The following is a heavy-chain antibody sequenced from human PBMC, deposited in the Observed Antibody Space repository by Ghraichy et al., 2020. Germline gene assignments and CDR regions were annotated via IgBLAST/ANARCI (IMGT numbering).Heavy chain of an antibody. V-gene: IGHV4-39*01. CDR3: ARLMLEGYYYGMDV. CDR1: GGSISSSTYY. J-gene: IGHJ6*02. D-gene: IGHD1-1*01. CDR2: IYYSGST. Sequence: SCTVSGGSISSSTYYWGWIRQPPGKGLEWIGSIYYSGSTYYNPSLKSRVTISVDTSKNQFSLKLSSVTAADTAVYYCARLMLEGYYYGMDVWGQGTTVTVSS.